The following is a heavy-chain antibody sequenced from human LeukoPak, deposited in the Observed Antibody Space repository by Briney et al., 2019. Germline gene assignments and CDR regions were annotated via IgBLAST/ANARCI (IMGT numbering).Heavy chain of an antibody. D-gene: IGHD2-15*01. J-gene: IGHJ4*02. V-gene: IGHV1-2*02. CDR1: GYTFTGYY. Sequence: ASVKVPCKASGYTFTGYYMHRVRQAPGHGLEWMGWINPKSGGTNYAQNFQGRVTMTSDTSISTAFMELSRLRSDDTAVYYCATGLLCSGGSCYDYWGQGTLVTVSS. CDR2: INPKSGGT. CDR3: ATGLLCSGGSCYDY.